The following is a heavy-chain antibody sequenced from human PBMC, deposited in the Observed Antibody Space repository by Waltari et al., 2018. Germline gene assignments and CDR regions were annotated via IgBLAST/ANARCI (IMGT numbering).Heavy chain of an antibody. CDR2: IYHSGST. Sequence: QVQLQESGPGLVKPSETLSLTCAVSGYSISSGYYWGWIRQPPGKGLEWIGSIYHSGSTNYNPSPKSRVTISVDTSKNQFSLKLSSVTSADTAVYYCARDDYSNYEYYFDYWGQGTLVTVSS. CDR1: GYSISSGYY. J-gene: IGHJ4*02. CDR3: ARDDYSNYEYYFDY. V-gene: IGHV4-38-2*01. D-gene: IGHD4-4*01.